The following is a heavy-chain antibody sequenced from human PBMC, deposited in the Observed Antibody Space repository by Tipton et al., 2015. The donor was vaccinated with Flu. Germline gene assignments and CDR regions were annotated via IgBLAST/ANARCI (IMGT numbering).Heavy chain of an antibody. CDR2: MFSVGDT. J-gene: IGHJ6*02. V-gene: IGHV3-66*02. Sequence: SLRLSCAVSGFTVSQNFMNWVRQAPGKGLEWVSVMFSVGDTYYADSVKGRFSIARGNSKNMLYLQMNSLRDEDTAVYYCARGRPMEVWGRGTTVTVSS. CDR3: ARGRPMEV. CDR1: GFTVSQNF. D-gene: IGHD1-26*01.